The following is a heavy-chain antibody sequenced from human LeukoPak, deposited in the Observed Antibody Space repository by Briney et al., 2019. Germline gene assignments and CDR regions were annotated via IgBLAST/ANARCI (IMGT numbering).Heavy chain of an antibody. J-gene: IGHJ4*02. Sequence: ASVKVSCKASGYTFTSYGISWVRQAPGQGLEWMGWISAYNGNTNYAQKLQGRVTMTTDTSTSTAYMEVRSLRSDDTAVYYCARALDDYGDIRFDYWGQGTLVTVSS. CDR3: ARALDDYGDIRFDY. D-gene: IGHD4-17*01. V-gene: IGHV1-18*01. CDR1: GYTFTSYG. CDR2: ISAYNGNT.